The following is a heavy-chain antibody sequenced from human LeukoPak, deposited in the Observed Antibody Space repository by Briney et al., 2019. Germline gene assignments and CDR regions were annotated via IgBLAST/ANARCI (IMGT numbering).Heavy chain of an antibody. CDR1: GGSISSSSYY. CDR3: ARSAVGQWLDFDY. D-gene: IGHD6-19*01. CDR2: IYYSGST. J-gene: IGHJ4*02. V-gene: IGHV4-39*07. Sequence: SETLSLTCTVSGGSISSSSYYWGWIRQPPGKGLEWIGSIYYSGSTYYNPSLKSRVTISVDTSKNQSSLKLSSVTAADTAVYYCARSAVGQWLDFDYWGQGTLVTVSS.